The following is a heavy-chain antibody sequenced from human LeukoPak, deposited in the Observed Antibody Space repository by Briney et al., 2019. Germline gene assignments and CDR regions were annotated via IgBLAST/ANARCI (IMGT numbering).Heavy chain of an antibody. J-gene: IGHJ3*01. D-gene: IGHD4-17*01. V-gene: IGHV4-59*01. Sequence: GSLRLSCAASGFTFSSYSMNWIRQPPGKGLEWIGYIYHSGSTNYNPSLKSRVTISVDTSKNQLSLKLNSVTAADTAVYYCARATTVTTMNVWGQGTMVTVSS. CDR3: ARATTVTTMNV. CDR1: GFTFSSYS. CDR2: IYHSGST.